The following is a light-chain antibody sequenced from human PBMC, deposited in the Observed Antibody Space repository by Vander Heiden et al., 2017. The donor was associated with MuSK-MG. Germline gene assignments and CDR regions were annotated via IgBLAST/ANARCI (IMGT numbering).Light chain of an antibody. Sequence: SYVLTQPPSGSVAPGQTARISCGGNNIGTKSVHWYQQKPGQAPVLVVYDDSDRPSGIPERFSGSNSGNTASLTISRVEAGDEADYYCQVWDSSSDHVIFGGGTKLTVL. V-gene: IGLV3-21*02. CDR3: QVWDSSSDHVI. CDR1: NIGTKS. J-gene: IGLJ2*01. CDR2: DDS.